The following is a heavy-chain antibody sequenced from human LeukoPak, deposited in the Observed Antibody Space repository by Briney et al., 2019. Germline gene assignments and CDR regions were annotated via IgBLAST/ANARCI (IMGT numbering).Heavy chain of an antibody. V-gene: IGHV1-18*01. CDR1: GYTFTSYA. D-gene: IGHD3-3*01. Sequence: ASVKVSCKTSGYTFTSYAISWVRQAPGQGLEWMGWINTYNGKTDYEQKLQGRVTMTTDTSTSTAYMELRSLISDDTAVYYCVRDWSGGRGNPHLDYWGQGTLVTVSS. CDR2: INTYNGKT. J-gene: IGHJ4*02. CDR3: VRDWSGGRGNPHLDY.